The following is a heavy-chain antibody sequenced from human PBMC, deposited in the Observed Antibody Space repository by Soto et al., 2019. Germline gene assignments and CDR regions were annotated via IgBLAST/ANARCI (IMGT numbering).Heavy chain of an antibody. Sequence: NPSETLSLTCSVYGGSSRAYHWSWIRQSPGEGPEWIGEFSYSGSLNYNPSLKRRVAVSLDTSTDHFSLTMTSVTAADTGVYFCAGGPRYWSFALWGRGTLVTVSS. D-gene: IGHD1-20*01. CDR1: GGSSRAYH. CDR2: FSYSGSL. CDR3: AGGPRYWSFAL. J-gene: IGHJ2*01. V-gene: IGHV4-34*01.